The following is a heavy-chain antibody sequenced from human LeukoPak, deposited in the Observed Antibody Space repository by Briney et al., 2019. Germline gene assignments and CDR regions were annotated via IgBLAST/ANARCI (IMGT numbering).Heavy chain of an antibody. CDR1: GFSLSNARMG. CDR2: IFSNDEK. D-gene: IGHD3-9*01. Sequence: ESGPTLVNPTETLTLTCTVSGFSLSNARMGVSWIRQPPGKALEWLAHIFSNDEKSYSTSLKSRLTISKDTSKSQVVLTMTNMDPVDTATYYCARYHDILTGYYHVLDIWGQGTVVTVSS. V-gene: IGHV2-26*02. CDR3: ARYHDILTGYYHVLDI. J-gene: IGHJ3*02.